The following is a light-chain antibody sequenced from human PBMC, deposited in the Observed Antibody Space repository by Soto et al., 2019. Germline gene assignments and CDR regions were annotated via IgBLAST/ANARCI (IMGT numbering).Light chain of an antibody. Sequence: DIQMTQSPSTLSASVGDRVTITCRASQSISSWLAWYQQKPGKAPKLLIYKASSLESGVPSRFSGSGSGTEFTLTISSLQPDVFATYYCQQYNSYSRDTFGQGTKLEIK. V-gene: IGKV1-5*03. J-gene: IGKJ2*01. CDR3: QQYNSYSRDT. CDR1: QSISSW. CDR2: KAS.